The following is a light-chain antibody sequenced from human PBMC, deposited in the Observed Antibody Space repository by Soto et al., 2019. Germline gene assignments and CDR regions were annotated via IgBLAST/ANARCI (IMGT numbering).Light chain of an antibody. CDR3: QQCTNCPRT. V-gene: IGKV3-11*01. CDR2: EAS. Sequence: DIVLTQSPATLSLSPGDRATITCRASQSISLYLAWYQQKSGQAPNLLIYEASNRANGIPARFSGSGSGTDFTLTISSLEPEDFAVYYCQQCTNCPRTFGGGTKVEIK. J-gene: IGKJ4*01. CDR1: QSISLY.